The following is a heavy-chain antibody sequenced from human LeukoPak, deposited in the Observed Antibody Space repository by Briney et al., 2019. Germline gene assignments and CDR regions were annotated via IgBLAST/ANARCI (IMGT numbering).Heavy chain of an antibody. V-gene: IGHV3-23*01. CDR3: AKDAFHCSSTSCYLYYFDY. CDR2: ISGSGGST. CDR1: GFTFSNYA. J-gene: IGHJ4*02. D-gene: IGHD2-2*01. Sequence: GGSLRLSCAASGFTFSNYAMSWVRQAPGKGLERVSPISGSGGSTYYADSVKGRFTISRDNSKNTLYLQMNSLRAEDTAVYYCAKDAFHCSSTSCYLYYFDYWGQGTLVTVSS.